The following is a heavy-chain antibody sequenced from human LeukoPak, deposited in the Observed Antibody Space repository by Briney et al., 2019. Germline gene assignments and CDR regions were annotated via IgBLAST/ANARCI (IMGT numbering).Heavy chain of an antibody. V-gene: IGHV4-59*01. J-gene: IGHJ4*02. D-gene: IGHD2-2*01. CDR2: IYYSGST. CDR3: AKDQQLQPFHY. CDR1: GGSISSYY. Sequence: SETLSLTCTASGGSISSYYWSWIRQPPGKGLEWIGYIYYSGSTNYNPSLKSRVTISVDTSKNQFSLKLSSVTAEDTSVYYCAKDQQLQPFHYWGQGTLVTVSS.